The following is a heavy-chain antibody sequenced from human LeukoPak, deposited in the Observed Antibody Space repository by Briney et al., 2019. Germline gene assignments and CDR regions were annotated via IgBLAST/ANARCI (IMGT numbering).Heavy chain of an antibody. Sequence: ASVKVSCKASGYTFTSYDINWVRQATGQGLEWMGWMNPNSGNTGYAQKFQGRVTITRNTSISTAYMEPSSLRSEDTAVYYCARVSWGSTSSHVWGKGTTVTVSS. CDR2: MNPNSGNT. CDR3: ARVSWGSTSSHV. V-gene: IGHV1-8*03. D-gene: IGHD2-2*01. CDR1: GYTFTSYD. J-gene: IGHJ6*04.